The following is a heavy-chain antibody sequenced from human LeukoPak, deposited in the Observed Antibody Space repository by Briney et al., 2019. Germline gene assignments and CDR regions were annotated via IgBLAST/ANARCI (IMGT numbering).Heavy chain of an antibody. V-gene: IGHV1-8*01. D-gene: IGHD4-23*01. CDR1: GYTFTSYD. Sequence: GASVKVSCKASGYTFTSYDINWVRQATGQGLEWMGWMNPNSGNTGYAQKFQGRVSMTWDTSMGTAYMELSSLRSEDTAVYYCARGDYHYGGTDYWGQGTLVTVSS. CDR2: MNPNSGNT. CDR3: ARGDYHYGGTDY. J-gene: IGHJ4*02.